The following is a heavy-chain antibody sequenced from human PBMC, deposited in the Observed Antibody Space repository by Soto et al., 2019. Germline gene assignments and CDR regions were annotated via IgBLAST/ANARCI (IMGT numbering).Heavy chain of an antibody. CDR3: ARVPSDPGYFDWLPFDY. J-gene: IGHJ4*02. CDR2: INSDGSST. V-gene: IGHV3-74*01. Sequence: EVQLVESGGGLVQPGGSLRLSCAASGFTFSSYWMHWVRQAPGKGLVWVSRINSDGSSTSYADSVKGRFTISRDNAKNTLYLQMKGLRAEDTAVYYCARVPSDPGYFDWLPFDYWGQGTLVTVSS. CDR1: GFTFSSYW. D-gene: IGHD3-9*01.